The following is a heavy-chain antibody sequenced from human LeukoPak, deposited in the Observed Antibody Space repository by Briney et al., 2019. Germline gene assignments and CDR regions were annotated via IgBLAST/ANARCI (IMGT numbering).Heavy chain of an antibody. J-gene: IGHJ6*02. CDR2: IYYSGST. V-gene: IGHV4-34*01. CDR3: ARQGYCSSTRCSIYYGMDV. Sequence: PSETLSLTCAVYGGSFSGYYWSWIRQTPGKGLEWIGSIYYSGSTNYNPSLKSRVTISVDTSKNQFSLKLTSVTAADTAVYYCARQGYCSSTRCSIYYGMDVWGQGTTVTVSS. CDR1: GGSFSGYY. D-gene: IGHD2-2*01.